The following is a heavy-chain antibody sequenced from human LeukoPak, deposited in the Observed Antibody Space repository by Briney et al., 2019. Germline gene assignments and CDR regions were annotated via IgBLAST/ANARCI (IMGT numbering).Heavy chain of an antibody. CDR3: ARHSGIAAAGTPGSYYYGMDV. D-gene: IGHD6-13*01. CDR2: AYYSGSA. CDR1: GGSISSYY. V-gene: IGHV4-59*08. Sequence: SETLSLTCTVSGGSISSYYWSWIRQPPGKGLEWLGYAYYSGSANYDPSLKSRVTISVDTSKNQFSLKLSSVTAADTAVYYCARHSGIAAAGTPGSYYYGMDVWGQGTTVTVSS. J-gene: IGHJ6*02.